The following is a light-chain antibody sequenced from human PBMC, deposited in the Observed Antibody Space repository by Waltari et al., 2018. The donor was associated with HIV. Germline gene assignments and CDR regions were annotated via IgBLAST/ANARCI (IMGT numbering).Light chain of an antibody. CDR2: ATS. CDR1: QHIGFN. V-gene: IGKV1-39*01. Sequence: DIQMTQSPTSLSASVADTVTINCRASQHIGFNLNWYQYKIGRDPILLIAATSNLQSGVPSRFSVSGFGTRFSLTISGPQADDFAQYFCQQSHGLPYTFGQGTRVEV. J-gene: IGKJ1*01. CDR3: QQSHGLPYT.